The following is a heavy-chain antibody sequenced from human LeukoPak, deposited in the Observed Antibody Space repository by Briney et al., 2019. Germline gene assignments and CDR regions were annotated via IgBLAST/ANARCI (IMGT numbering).Heavy chain of an antibody. CDR1: GFTFSSYW. D-gene: IGHD6-13*01. CDR2: IHTNGNT. J-gene: IGHJ5*02. CDR3: ASSRTAASSNWFDP. V-gene: IGHV3-53*01. Sequence: GGSLRLSCAASGFTFSSYWVHWVRQAPGKGLVWVSIIHTNGNTYYADSVEGRFTISRDNSKNTLYLQMNSLRTEDTAVYYCASSRTAASSNWFDPWGQGTLVTVSS.